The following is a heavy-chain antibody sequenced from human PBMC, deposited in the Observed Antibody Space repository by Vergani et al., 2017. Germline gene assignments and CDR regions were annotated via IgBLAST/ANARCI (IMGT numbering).Heavy chain of an antibody. D-gene: IGHD1-26*01. CDR2: IYSGGST. Sequence: EVQLVESGGGLVQPGGSLRLSCAASGFTVSSNYMSWVRQAPGKGLKWVSVIYSGGSTYYADSVKGRFTISRDNSKNTLYLQMNSLRAEDTAVYYCARHRIVGASTFDYWGQGTLVTVSS. CDR3: ARHRIVGASTFDY. V-gene: IGHV3-66*02. CDR1: GFTVSSNY. J-gene: IGHJ4*02.